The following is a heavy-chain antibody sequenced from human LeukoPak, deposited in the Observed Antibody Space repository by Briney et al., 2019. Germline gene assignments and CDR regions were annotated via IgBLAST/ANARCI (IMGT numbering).Heavy chain of an antibody. CDR3: ARGDFWRGDLIQH. D-gene: IGHD3-3*01. CDR1: GFIFSSYE. J-gene: IGHJ1*01. CDR2: INHSGST. Sequence: PGGSLRLSCAASGFIFSSYEMNWVRQPPGKGLEWIGEINHSGSTNYNPSLKSRVTISVDTSKNQFSLKLSSVTAADTAVYYCARGDFWRGDLIQHWGQGTLVTVSS. V-gene: IGHV4-34*01.